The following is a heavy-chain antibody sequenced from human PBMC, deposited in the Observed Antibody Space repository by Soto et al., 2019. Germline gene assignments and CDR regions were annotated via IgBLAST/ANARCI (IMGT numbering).Heavy chain of an antibody. CDR2: VHSGGATT. D-gene: IGHD3-10*01. CDR1: GFTFDYYW. Sequence: EVQLVESGGGLVQPGESLRLSCAASGFTFDYYWMHWVRQAPGKGLVWVSRVHSGGATTTYADSVKGRFTITRDNARNTVSLQMSSLRAEDTEIYYGAGGDRGGFDFWGHGTMVTVSS. CDR3: AGGDRGGFDF. V-gene: IGHV3-74*01. J-gene: IGHJ3*01.